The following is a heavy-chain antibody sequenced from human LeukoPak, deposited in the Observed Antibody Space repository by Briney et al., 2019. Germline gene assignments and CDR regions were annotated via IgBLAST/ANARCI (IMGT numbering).Heavy chain of an antibody. CDR2: IHYSGST. Sequence: KSSETLSLTCTVSGGSISSYYWSWIRQPPGKELEWIGYIHYSGSTNYNPSLKSRVTMSVDTSKNQFSLKLTSVTAADTAVYYCARGGSSSSWPSYYWGQGTLVTVSS. CDR1: GGSISSYY. D-gene: IGHD6-13*01. J-gene: IGHJ4*02. V-gene: IGHV4-59*01. CDR3: ARGGSSSSWPSYY.